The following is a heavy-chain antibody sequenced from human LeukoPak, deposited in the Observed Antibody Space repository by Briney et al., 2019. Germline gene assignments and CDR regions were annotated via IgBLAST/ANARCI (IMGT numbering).Heavy chain of an antibody. V-gene: IGHV3-7*01. CDR3: ARGYNGFDI. CDR2: IKQDGSEK. D-gene: IGHD5-12*01. CDR1: GFTFSFAW. J-gene: IGHJ3*02. Sequence: GGSLTLSCAASGFTFSFAWTTWVGQPPGKGLEWVANIKQDGSEKYYVDSVQGRFTISRDNVKNLVYLHMNSPRAEDTAVYYCARGYNGFDIWGQGTMVTVSS.